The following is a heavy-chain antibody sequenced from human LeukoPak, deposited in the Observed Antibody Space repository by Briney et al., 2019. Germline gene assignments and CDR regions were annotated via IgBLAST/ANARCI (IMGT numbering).Heavy chain of an antibody. D-gene: IGHD1-26*01. CDR1: GFTFSSYA. CDR3: AKGDNEVGANVSFDY. V-gene: IGHV3-23*01. CDR2: ISGSGGST. Sequence: GSLRLSCAASGFTFSSYAMSWVRQAPGKGLEWVSAISGSGGSTYYADSVKGRFTISRGNSKNTLYLQMNSLRAEDTAVYYCAKGDNEVGANVSFDYWGQGTLVTVSS. J-gene: IGHJ4*02.